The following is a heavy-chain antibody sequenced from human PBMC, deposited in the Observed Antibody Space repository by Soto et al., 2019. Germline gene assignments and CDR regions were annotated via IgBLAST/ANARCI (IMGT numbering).Heavy chain of an antibody. D-gene: IGHD4-4*01. Sequence: QVQLVQSGAEVKQPGASVKVSCKASGYTFTNYNINWVRQATGQGLERMGWMNPDRGNIGYEQKFQGRLTMTRNTSISTAYMKLSSLRSDDTAVYYCARGKGGTTLTTGFDPWGQGTLVTVSS. CDR1: GYTFTNYN. V-gene: IGHV1-8*01. CDR2: MNPDRGNI. J-gene: IGHJ5*02. CDR3: ARGKGGTTLTTGFDP.